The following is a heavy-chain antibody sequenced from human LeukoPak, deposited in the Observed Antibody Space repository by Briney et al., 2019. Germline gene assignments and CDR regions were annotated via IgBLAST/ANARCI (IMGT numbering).Heavy chain of an antibody. CDR3: ARGDYYDTSGYNYGMDV. Sequence: GESLQISCKGSGYSFTTYWIAWVRQIPGKGLECMGIIYPGDSDTRYSPSFQGQVTISADKSISTAYLQWSSLKASDSAMYYCARGDYYDTSGYNYGMDVWGRGTTVTVSS. CDR1: GYSFTTYW. J-gene: IGHJ6*02. V-gene: IGHV5-51*01. D-gene: IGHD3-22*01. CDR2: IYPGDSDT.